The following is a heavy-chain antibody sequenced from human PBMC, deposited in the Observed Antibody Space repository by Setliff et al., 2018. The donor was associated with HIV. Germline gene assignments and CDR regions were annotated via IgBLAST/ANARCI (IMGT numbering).Heavy chain of an antibody. CDR3: ARTGYCTNGVCFYDH. CDR2: IYEDGSRI. Sequence: GSLRLSCAASGFTFSNYAMSWVRQAPGKGLEWVSVIYEDGSRIYYAESVRGRFTISRDNSKNTLDLQMNSLRAEDTALYYCARTGYCTNGVCFYDHWGQGTLVTVSS. V-gene: IGHV3-23*03. CDR1: GFTFSNYA. D-gene: IGHD2-8*01. J-gene: IGHJ4*02.